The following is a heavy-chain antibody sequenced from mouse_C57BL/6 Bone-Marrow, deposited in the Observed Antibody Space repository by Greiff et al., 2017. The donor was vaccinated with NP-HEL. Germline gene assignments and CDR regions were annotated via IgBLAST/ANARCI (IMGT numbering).Heavy chain of an antibody. V-gene: IGHV1-50*01. Sequence: QVQLQQPGAELVKPGASVKLSCTASGYTFTSYWMQWVKQRPGQGLEWIGEIDPSDSYTNYTPKFKGKATLTVDTSSSTAYMQLSSLTSEDSAVYYCAREDYYPLYWYLEVWGTGTTVTVSS. CDR2: IDPSDSYT. J-gene: IGHJ1*03. CDR3: AREDYYPLYWYLEV. CDR1: GYTFTSYW. D-gene: IGHD1-1*01.